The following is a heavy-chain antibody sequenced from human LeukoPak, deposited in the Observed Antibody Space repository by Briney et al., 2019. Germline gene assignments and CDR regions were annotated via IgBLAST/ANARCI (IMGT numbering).Heavy chain of an antibody. Sequence: PSETLSLTCTVSGDSISGYYWSWIRQPPGKGLEWIGYIYSGSTKYNSPLKSRVTISADTSKNQFPLKLSSVTAADTAMYYCARTSFDSYVGCFDPWGQGTLVTVSS. J-gene: IGHJ5*02. CDR1: GDSISGYY. D-gene: IGHD2-15*01. CDR2: IYSGST. CDR3: ARTSFDSYVGCFDP. V-gene: IGHV4-59*01.